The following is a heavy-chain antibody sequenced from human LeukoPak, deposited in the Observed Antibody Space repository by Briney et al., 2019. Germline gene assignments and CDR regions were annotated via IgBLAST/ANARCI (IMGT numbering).Heavy chain of an antibody. CDR3: ARHADQLRYFDWLLYPPWYFDY. CDR1: GGSISSSSYY. V-gene: IGHV4-39*01. J-gene: IGHJ4*02. CDR2: IYYSGST. D-gene: IGHD3-9*01. Sequence: SETLSLTCTVSGGSISSSSYYWGWIRQPPGKGLEWIGSIYYSGSTYYNPSLKSRVTISVDTSKNQFSLKLSSVTAADTAVYYCARHADQLRYFDWLLYPPWYFDYWGQGTLVTVSS.